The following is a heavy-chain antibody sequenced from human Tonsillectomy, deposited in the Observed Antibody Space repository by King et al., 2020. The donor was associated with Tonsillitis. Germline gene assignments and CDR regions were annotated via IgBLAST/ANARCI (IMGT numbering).Heavy chain of an antibody. CDR2: ISYDGSNK. CDR3: AREISGDIWFGEWYGMDV. D-gene: IGHD3-10*01. CDR1: GFTFSSYA. J-gene: IGHJ6*02. V-gene: IGHV3-30-3*01. Sequence: VQLVESGGGVVQPGRSLRLSCAASGFTFSSYAIHWVRQGPGKGLEWVAVISYDGSNKYYADSVKGRFTISRDNSRNTLYLQMNSLRAEDTAVYYCAREISGDIWFGEWYGMDVWGQGTTVIVSS.